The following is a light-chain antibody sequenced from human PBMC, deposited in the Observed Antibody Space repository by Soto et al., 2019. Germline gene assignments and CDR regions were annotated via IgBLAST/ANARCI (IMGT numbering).Light chain of an antibody. CDR2: GAS. Sequence: EIVLTQSPGTLSLSAGERATLSCRTSQSVSNSYLAWYQQKPGQAPRLLIYGASSRATGIPDRFSGSGSGTDFTLTISRLEPEDFAVYYCQQYGSSPPEAFGQGTKVEIK. J-gene: IGKJ1*01. V-gene: IGKV3-20*01. CDR3: QQYGSSPPEA. CDR1: QSVSNSY.